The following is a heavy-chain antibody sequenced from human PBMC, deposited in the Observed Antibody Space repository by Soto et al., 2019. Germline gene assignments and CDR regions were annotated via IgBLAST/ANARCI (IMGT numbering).Heavy chain of an antibody. CDR2: IDPSDSQT. V-gene: IGHV5-10-1*01. CDR1: GYSFAGYW. Sequence: GESLKISCKGSGYSFAGYWITWVRQKPGKGLEWMGRIDPSDSQTYYSPSFRGHVTISATKSITTVFLQWSGLRASDTAMYYCARQIYDSDTGPNFQYYFDSWGKGTPVAVAS. CDR3: ARQIYDSDTGPNFQYYFDS. D-gene: IGHD3-22*01. J-gene: IGHJ4*02.